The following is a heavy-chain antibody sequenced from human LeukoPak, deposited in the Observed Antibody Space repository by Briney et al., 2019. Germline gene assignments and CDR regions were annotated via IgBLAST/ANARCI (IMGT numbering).Heavy chain of an antibody. CDR3: ARGQSISLLWFGNTWFDP. V-gene: IGHV3-66*01. CDR1: GFTVSSNY. CDR2: TYSGGST. J-gene: IGHJ5*02. Sequence: GGSLRLSCAASGFTVSSNYMSWVRQAPGKGLEWVSVTYSGGSTYYADYVTGRFTISRDNSKNTLYLKMNSHRAEETAVYYCARGQSISLLWFGNTWFDPWGQGTLVTVSS. D-gene: IGHD3-10*01.